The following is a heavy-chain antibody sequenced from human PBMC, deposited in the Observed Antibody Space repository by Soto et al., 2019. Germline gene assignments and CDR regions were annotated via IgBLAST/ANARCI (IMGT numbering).Heavy chain of an antibody. CDR2: FKSRGAGGTT. CDR3: PADTPEISGWLDY. Sequence: GGSLRLSCAASGFTFMNAWMNWVRQAPGKGLEWVARFKSRGAGGTTDYAAPVKGRFTISRDDSTNTLYLQMNSLETEDTAVYYXPADTPEISGWLDYWGQGTLVTVSS. CDR1: GFTFMNAW. D-gene: IGHD6-19*01. V-gene: IGHV3-15*07. J-gene: IGHJ4*02.